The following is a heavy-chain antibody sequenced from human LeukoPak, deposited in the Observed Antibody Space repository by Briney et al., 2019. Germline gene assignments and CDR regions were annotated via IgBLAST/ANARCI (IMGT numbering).Heavy chain of an antibody. V-gene: IGHV4-39*01. CDR2: IYYSGST. D-gene: IGHD6-13*01. J-gene: IGHJ5*02. CDR3: VRRSIAAAGNPDWFDP. CDR1: GGSISSSSYY. Sequence: SETLSLTCTVSGGSISSSSYYWGWIRQPPGKGLEWIGSIYYSGSTYYNPSLKSRVTISVDTSKNQFSLKLSSVTAADTAVYYCVRRSIAAAGNPDWFDPWGQGTLVTVSS.